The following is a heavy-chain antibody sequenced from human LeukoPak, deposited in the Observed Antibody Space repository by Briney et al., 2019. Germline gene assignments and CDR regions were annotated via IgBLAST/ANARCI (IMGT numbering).Heavy chain of an antibody. J-gene: IGHJ6*02. D-gene: IGHD6-13*01. Sequence: GASVKVSCKGSGYTFTSYAMHWVRQAPGQRLEWMGWINAGNGNTKYSQKFQGRVTITRDTSASTAYMELSSLRSEDTAVYYCAREGTGYSSIDYYGMDVWGQGTTVTVSS. CDR3: AREGTGYSSIDYYGMDV. CDR1: GYTFTSYA. CDR2: INAGNGNT. V-gene: IGHV1-3*01.